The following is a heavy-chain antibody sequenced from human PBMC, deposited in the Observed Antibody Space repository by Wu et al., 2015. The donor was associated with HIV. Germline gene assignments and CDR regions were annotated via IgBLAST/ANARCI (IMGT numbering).Heavy chain of an antibody. V-gene: IGHV1-2*02. CDR3: ARLDIAAAGSVWFDP. CDR2: INPNSGGT. Sequence: QVQLVQSGAEMKKPGASVKVSCKASGYIFTGYYMHWVRQAPGQGLEWMGWINPNSGGTNYAQKFQGRVTMTRDTSISTAYMELSSLISDDTAVYYCARLDIAAAGSVWFDPWGQGTLVTVSS. J-gene: IGHJ5*02. D-gene: IGHD6-13*01. CDR1: GYIFTGYY.